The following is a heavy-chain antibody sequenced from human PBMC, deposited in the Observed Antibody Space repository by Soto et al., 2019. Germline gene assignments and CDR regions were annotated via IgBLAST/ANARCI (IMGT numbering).Heavy chain of an antibody. CDR3: ARGKRIPVGVAVPGPTYYFDY. J-gene: IGHJ4*02. CDR1: GYTFTAYH. V-gene: IGHV1-2*04. Sequence: ASVKVSCKASGYTFTAYHIHWVRQAPGQGLEWMGWIKPDSGDTRYAQTFQGWVTMTRDKPITTVYMELSRLRSDDTAVYYCARGKRIPVGVAVPGPTYYFDYWGKGALVTVSS. D-gene: IGHD6-19*01. CDR2: IKPDSGDT.